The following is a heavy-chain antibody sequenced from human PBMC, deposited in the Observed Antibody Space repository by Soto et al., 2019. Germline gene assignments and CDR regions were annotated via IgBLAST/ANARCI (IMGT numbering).Heavy chain of an antibody. J-gene: IGHJ6*02. CDR2: IIPIFGTA. CDR3: ARSYQSIPAAIRRAIYYYYGMDV. CDR1: GGTFSSYA. Sequence: GASVKVSCKASGGTFSSYAISWVRQAPGQGLEWMGGIIPIFGTANYAQKLQGRVTITADESTSTAYMELSSLRSEDTAVYYCARSYQSIPAAIRRAIYYYYGMDVWGQGTTVTVSS. D-gene: IGHD2-2*02. V-gene: IGHV1-69*13.